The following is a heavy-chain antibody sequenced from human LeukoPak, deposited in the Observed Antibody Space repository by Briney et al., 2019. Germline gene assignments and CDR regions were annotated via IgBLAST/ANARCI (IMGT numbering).Heavy chain of an antibody. D-gene: IGHD1/OR15-1a*01. CDR1: GFTLSSYW. CDR3: ARNNDMDV. Sequence: GGSLRLSCAASGFTLSSYWMNWARQAPGKGLEWVASINHNGNVNYYVDSVKGRFTISRDNAKNSLYLQMNNLRAEDTALYYCARNNDMDVWGQGTTVIVSS. CDR2: INHNGNVN. V-gene: IGHV3-7*03. J-gene: IGHJ6*02.